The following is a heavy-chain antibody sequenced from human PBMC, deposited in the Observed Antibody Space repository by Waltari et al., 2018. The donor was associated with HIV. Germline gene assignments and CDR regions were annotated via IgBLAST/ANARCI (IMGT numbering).Heavy chain of an antibody. Sequence: QVQLVESGGGVVQPGRSLRLSCAASGFPFSSSGMHRVRQAPGKGLEWVAVIWYDGSNKYYADSVKGRFTISRDNSKNTLYLQMNSLRAEDTAVYYCARDPKSWDGMDVWGQGTTVTVSS. D-gene: IGHD6-13*01. CDR2: IWYDGSNK. V-gene: IGHV3-33*01. CDR3: ARDPKSWDGMDV. J-gene: IGHJ6*02. CDR1: GFPFSSSG.